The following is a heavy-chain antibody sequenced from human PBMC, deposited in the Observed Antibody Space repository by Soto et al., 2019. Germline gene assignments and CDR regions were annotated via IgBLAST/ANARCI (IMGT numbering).Heavy chain of an antibody. V-gene: IGHV3-74*01. J-gene: IGHJ4*02. CDR2: LNIDGGTR. CDR1: GFTFSNYW. D-gene: IGHD2-21*01. Sequence: GGSLRLSCSASGFTFSNYWMHWVRQGPGKGLVWVARLNIDGGTRNYADSVKGRFTISRDNAQNTLFLQMNSLSAEDTAVYYCARGGHYVVVPYHHVGFDYWGQGTQVNVFS. CDR3: ARGGHYVVVPYHHVGFDY.